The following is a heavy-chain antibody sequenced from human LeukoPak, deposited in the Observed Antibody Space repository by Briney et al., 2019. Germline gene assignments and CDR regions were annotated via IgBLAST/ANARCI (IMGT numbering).Heavy chain of an antibody. Sequence: PSETLSLTCAVYGGSFSGYYWSWIRQPPGKGLEWIGEINHSRSTNYNPSLKSRVTISADTSKNQFSLKLSSVTAADTAVYYCAGGYCSGGSCYSSPAYYFDYWGQGTLVTVSS. D-gene: IGHD2-15*01. CDR2: INHSRST. CDR1: GGSFSGYY. V-gene: IGHV4-34*01. CDR3: AGGYCSGGSCYSSPAYYFDY. J-gene: IGHJ4*02.